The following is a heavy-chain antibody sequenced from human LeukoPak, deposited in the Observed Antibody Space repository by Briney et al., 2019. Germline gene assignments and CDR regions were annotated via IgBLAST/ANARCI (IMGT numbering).Heavy chain of an antibody. J-gene: IGHJ5*02. V-gene: IGHV1-69*04. D-gene: IGHD3-10*01. CDR3: AREPVRGVVNWFDP. CDR1: GGTFSSYA. Sequence: ASVKVSCKASGGTFSSYAISWVRQAPGQGLEWTGRIIPILGIANYAQKFQGRVTITADKSTSTAYMELSSLRSEDTAVYYCAREPVRGVVNWFDPWGQGTLVTVSS. CDR2: IIPILGIA.